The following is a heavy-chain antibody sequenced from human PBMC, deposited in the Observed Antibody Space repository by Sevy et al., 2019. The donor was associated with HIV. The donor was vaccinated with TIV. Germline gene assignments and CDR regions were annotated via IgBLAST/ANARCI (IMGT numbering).Heavy chain of an antibody. Sequence: ASVKVSCKASGGTFSSYAISWVRQAPGQGLEWMGGIIPIFGTANYAQKFQGRVTITADKSTSTAYMELSSLRSEDTAVYYCARGNCGGDCTQFCYYYYMDVWGKGTTVTVSS. CDR3: ARGNCGGDCTQFCYYYYMDV. CDR1: GGTFSSYA. CDR2: IIPIFGTA. J-gene: IGHJ6*03. V-gene: IGHV1-69*06. D-gene: IGHD2-21*02.